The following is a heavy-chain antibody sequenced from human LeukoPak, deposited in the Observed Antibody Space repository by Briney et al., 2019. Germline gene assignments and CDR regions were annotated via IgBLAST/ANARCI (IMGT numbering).Heavy chain of an antibody. J-gene: IGHJ5*02. Sequence: SETLSLTCSVSDDSITMYYWTWIRQPPGKGLEWIGYVDHTGSTNFNPSLNGRVSISRDTTKNLFSLRLRSVTAADTAVYYCARGARKADDYGGFFDPWGQGTLVTVSS. V-gene: IGHV4-59*01. D-gene: IGHD4-23*01. CDR2: VDHTGST. CDR1: DDSITMYY. CDR3: ARGARKADDYGGFFDP.